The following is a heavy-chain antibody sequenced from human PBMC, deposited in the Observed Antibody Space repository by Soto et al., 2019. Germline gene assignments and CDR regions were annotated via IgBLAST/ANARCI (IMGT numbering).Heavy chain of an antibody. V-gene: IGHV3-30-3*01. CDR1: GFTFSSYA. D-gene: IGHD4-4*01. CDR3: ARDQSYRLDY. J-gene: IGHJ4*02. CDR2: ISYDGSNK. Sequence: QVQLVESGGGVVQPGRSLRLSCAASGFTFSSYAMHWVRQAPGKGLEWVAVISYDGSNKYYADSVKGRFTIAIDNSNNTLYLQMNSLRAEDTTVYYCARDQSYRLDYWGQGTLVTVSS.